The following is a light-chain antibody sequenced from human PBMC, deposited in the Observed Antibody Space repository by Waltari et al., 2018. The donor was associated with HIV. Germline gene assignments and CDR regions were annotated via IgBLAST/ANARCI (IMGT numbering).Light chain of an antibody. CDR3: SAYTFSNIPL. CDR1: NADIGTFDY. J-gene: IGLJ2*01. Sequence: QSALSQPASVSGSPGQSITISRFGTNADIGTFDYVPWYQRHARNSPRLLIYDVNVRSSGVSNRFSGSKSGDTASLTISGLQAEDEADYYCSAYTFSNIPLYGGGTKLTVL. CDR2: DVN. V-gene: IGLV2-14*03.